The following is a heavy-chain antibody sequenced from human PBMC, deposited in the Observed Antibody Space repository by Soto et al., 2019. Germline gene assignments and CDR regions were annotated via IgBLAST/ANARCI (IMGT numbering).Heavy chain of an antibody. V-gene: IGHV3-23*01. CDR3: AKWFGASGRRGYFLFDY. Sequence: VGLLTLSCAAAGVTFSSYALSWVRQAPGKGLEWLSGISDSADATYSADSVKGRFTISRDNSKNTLYLKMNSLEADDTAVYYCAKWFGASGRRGYFLFDYWGQGALVPVSS. CDR1: GVTFSSYA. J-gene: IGHJ4*02. CDR2: ISDSADAT. D-gene: IGHD3-3*01.